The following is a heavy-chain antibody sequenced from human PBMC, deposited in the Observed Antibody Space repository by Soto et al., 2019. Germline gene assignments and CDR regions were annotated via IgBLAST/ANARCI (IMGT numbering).Heavy chain of an antibody. CDR2: IYSGGST. Sequence: HPGGSLRLSCAASGFTVSSNYMSWVRQAPGKGLEWVSVIYSGGSTYYADSVKGRFTISRDNSKNTLYLQMNSLRAEDTAVYYCARRRLVAYYNGMDVWGQGTTVTVSS. V-gene: IGHV3-53*01. CDR3: ARRRLVAYYNGMDV. J-gene: IGHJ6*02. CDR1: GFTVSSNY. D-gene: IGHD2-15*01.